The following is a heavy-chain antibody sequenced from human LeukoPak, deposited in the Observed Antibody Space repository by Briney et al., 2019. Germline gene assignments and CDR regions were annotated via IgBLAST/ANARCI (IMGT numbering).Heavy chain of an antibody. CDR3: AKPPYGSGTNYFDY. CDR1: GFTFNNYA. Sequence: GGSLRLSCAASGFTFNNYAMNWVRQAPGKGLEWVSAISGSGGNTYYADSVKGRFTISRDNSKNTLYLQMKSLRAEDTALYYCAKPPYGSGTNYFDYWGQGTLVTVSS. CDR2: ISGSGGNT. D-gene: IGHD3-10*01. V-gene: IGHV3-23*01. J-gene: IGHJ4*02.